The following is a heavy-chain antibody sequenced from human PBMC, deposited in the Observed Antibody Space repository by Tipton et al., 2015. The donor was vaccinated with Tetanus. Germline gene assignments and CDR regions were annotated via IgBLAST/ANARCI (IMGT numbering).Heavy chain of an antibody. D-gene: IGHD6-6*01. CDR1: GGSITSGGYY. CDR3: ARDQARGARGWNYLGY. Sequence: TLSLTCTVSGGSITSGGYYWSWIRQHPGKGLEWIGDIYYSGSTYYNPPLKSRVTISVDTSKNQFSLKLNSVTAGDTAVYYCARDQARGARGWNYLGYWGQGTLVAVSP. J-gene: IGHJ4*02. CDR2: IYYSGST. V-gene: IGHV4-31*03.